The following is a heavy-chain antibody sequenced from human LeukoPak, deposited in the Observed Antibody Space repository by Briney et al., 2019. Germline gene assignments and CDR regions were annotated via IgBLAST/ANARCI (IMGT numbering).Heavy chain of an antibody. V-gene: IGHV1-69*13. CDR1: GGTFSSYA. J-gene: IGHJ4*02. Sequence: GASVKVSCKASGGTFSSYAISWVRQAPGQGLEWMGGIIPIFGTANYAQKFQGRVTITADESTSTAYMELSSLRSEDTAVYYCAGRGIAVAADHFDYWGQGTLVTVSS. D-gene: IGHD6-19*01. CDR3: AGRGIAVAADHFDY. CDR2: IIPIFGTA.